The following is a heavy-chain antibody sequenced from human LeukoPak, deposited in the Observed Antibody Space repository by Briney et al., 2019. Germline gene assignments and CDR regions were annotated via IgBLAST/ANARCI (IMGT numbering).Heavy chain of an antibody. V-gene: IGHV3-11*01. CDR2: ISSSGSAI. Sequence: GGSLRLSCLASGFTFRDFYMSWIRQAPGKGLEWVSYISSSGSAIFYADSVKGRFTISRDNAKNLLYLQMNSLRAEDTALYYCARDKEEMVRAPYSFGIWGQGTMVTVSS. CDR3: ARDKEEMVRAPYSFGI. CDR1: GFTFRDFY. D-gene: IGHD3-10*01. J-gene: IGHJ3*02.